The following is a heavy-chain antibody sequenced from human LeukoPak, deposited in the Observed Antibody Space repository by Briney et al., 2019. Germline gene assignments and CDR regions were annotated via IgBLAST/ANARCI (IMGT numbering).Heavy chain of an antibody. Sequence: KPSETLSLTCTVSADSFSGYLWAWIRQPPGKGLEWIGYVSDSGSTNYSPSLKSRPSISLDTAKNQFSLKLRSVTAADTAVYYCARSHGLYWGQGTLVTVSS. CDR3: ARSHGLY. CDR2: VSDSGST. V-gene: IGHV4-59*01. CDR1: ADSFSGYL. J-gene: IGHJ4*02.